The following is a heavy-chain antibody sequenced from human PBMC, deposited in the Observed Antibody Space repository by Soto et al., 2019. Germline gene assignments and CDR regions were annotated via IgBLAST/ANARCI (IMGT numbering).Heavy chain of an antibody. CDR1: GYTFTNFD. CDR3: ARGGDCSSTSCHMDGDAFDI. J-gene: IGHJ3*02. Sequence: ASVKVSCKTSGYTFTNFDVNWVRQAAGQGLEWMGWMSPNSENKGYAQKFQGRVTMTTAYMELSSLRSEDTAVYYCARGGDCSSTSCHMDGDAFDIWGQGTMVTVSS. CDR2: MSPNSENK. D-gene: IGHD2-2*01. V-gene: IGHV1-8*01.